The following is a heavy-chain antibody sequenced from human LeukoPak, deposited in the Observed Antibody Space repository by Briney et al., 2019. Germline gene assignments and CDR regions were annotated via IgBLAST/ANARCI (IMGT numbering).Heavy chain of an antibody. D-gene: IGHD2-15*01. CDR1: GYTFTSYD. Sequence: GASVKVSCKASGYTFTSYDINWVRQPTGQGLEWMGWMNPNSGNTGYAQKFQGRVTMTRNTSISTAYMELGSLRSEDTAVYYCAVAATPNYYYYYYMDVWGKGTTVTVSS. CDR2: MNPNSGNT. V-gene: IGHV1-8*01. CDR3: AVAATPNYYYYYYMDV. J-gene: IGHJ6*03.